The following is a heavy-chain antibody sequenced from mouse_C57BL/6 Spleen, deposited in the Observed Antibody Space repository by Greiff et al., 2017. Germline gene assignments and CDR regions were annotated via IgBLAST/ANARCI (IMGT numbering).Heavy chain of an antibody. J-gene: IGHJ4*01. CDR1: GYSITSGYY. Sequence: EVQLQESGPGLVKPSQSLSLTCSVTGYSITSGYYWNWIRQFPGNKLEWMGYISYDGSNNYNPSLKNRISITRDTSKNQFFLKLNSVTTEDTATYYCARYYGNGAMDYWGQGTSVTVSS. V-gene: IGHV3-6*01. CDR2: ISYDGSN. CDR3: ARYYGNGAMDY. D-gene: IGHD2-1*01.